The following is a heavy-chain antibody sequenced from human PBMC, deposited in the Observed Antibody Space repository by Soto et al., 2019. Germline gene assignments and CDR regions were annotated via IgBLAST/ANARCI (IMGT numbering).Heavy chain of an antibody. D-gene: IGHD5-12*01. J-gene: IGHJ5*02. CDR3: ARGIYSGYDYTWFDP. CDR1: GGSFSGYY. V-gene: IGHV4-30-4*08. Sequence: PSETLSLTCAVYGGSFSGYYWSWICQPPGKGLEWIGYIYYSGSTYYNPSLKSRVTISVDTSKNQFSLKLSSVTAADTAVYYCARGIYSGYDYTWFDPWGQGTLVTVSS. CDR2: IYYSGST.